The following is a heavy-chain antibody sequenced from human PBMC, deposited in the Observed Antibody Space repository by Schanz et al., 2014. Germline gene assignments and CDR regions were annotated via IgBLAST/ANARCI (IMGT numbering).Heavy chain of an antibody. D-gene: IGHD2-2*01. CDR1: GFIFSDYY. CDR3: SKGECSSAGCHEVAPPDD. Sequence: QVQLVESGGGLVKPGGSLRLSCAASGFIFSDYYMARIRQHPGKGLEWIGYISYSGSTSFNPSLKSRLTMSVDTSKNQFTLRLSSVTAADTAIYYCSKGECSSAGCHEVAPPDDWGQGTLVTVSS. J-gene: IGHJ4*02. V-gene: IGHV4-31*02. CDR2: ISYSGST.